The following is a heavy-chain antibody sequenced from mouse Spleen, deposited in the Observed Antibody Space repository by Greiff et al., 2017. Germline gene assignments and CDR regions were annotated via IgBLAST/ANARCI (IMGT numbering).Heavy chain of an antibody. Sequence: QVQLQQPGAELVKPGASVKLSCKASGYTFTSYWMQWVKQRPGQGLEWIGEIDPSDSYTNYNQKFKGKATLTVDTSSSTAYMQLSSLTSEDSAVYYCARPYYRYDGYFDYWGQGTTLTVSS. CDR2: IDPSDSYT. J-gene: IGHJ2*01. V-gene: IGHV1-50*01. CDR3: ARPYYRYDGYFDY. D-gene: IGHD2-14*01. CDR1: GYTFTSYW.